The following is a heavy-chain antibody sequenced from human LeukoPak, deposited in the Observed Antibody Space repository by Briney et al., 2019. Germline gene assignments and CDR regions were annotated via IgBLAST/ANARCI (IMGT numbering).Heavy chain of an antibody. CDR3: SGYSSGWYPHFDY. Sequence: SETLSLTCTVSGGSISSSSYYWGWIRQPPGKGLEWIGSIYYSGSTYYNPSLKSRVTISVDTSKNQFSLKLSSVTAADTALYYCSGYSSGWYPHFDYWGQGTLVTVSS. V-gene: IGHV4-39*01. J-gene: IGHJ4*02. D-gene: IGHD6-19*01. CDR2: IYYSGST. CDR1: GGSISSSSYY.